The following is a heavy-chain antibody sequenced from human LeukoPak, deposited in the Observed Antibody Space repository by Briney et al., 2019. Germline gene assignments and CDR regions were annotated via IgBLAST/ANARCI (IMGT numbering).Heavy chain of an antibody. CDR1: GYTFTSYG. V-gene: IGHV1-18*01. Sequence: ASVKVSCEASGYTFTSYGISWVRQAPGQGLEWMGWSSTYNTDTKYAQKFQGRVTMTTDTSTNTAYMELRDLRSDDTAVYYCARESNWAYYFDYWGQGTLVTVSS. CDR2: SSTYNTDT. CDR3: ARESNWAYYFDY. D-gene: IGHD1-1*01. J-gene: IGHJ4*02.